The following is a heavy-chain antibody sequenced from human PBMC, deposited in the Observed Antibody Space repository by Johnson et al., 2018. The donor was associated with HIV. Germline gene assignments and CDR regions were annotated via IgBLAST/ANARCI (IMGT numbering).Heavy chain of an antibody. V-gene: IGHV3-66*02. CDR3: ARGPLPGMSPFDI. Sequence: VQLVESGGGLVQPGGSLRLSCAASGFIVSDNYMSWVRQAPGKGLEWVSVIYSGGNTFYADSVTGRFTITRDNSKNTLSLQMDSLRVEDTAVYFCARGPLPGMSPFDIWGQGTMVTVSS. CDR2: IYSGGNT. CDR1: GFIVSDNY. J-gene: IGHJ3*02.